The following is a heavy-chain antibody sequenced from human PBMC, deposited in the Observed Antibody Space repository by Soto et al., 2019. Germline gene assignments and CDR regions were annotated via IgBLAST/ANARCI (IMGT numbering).Heavy chain of an antibody. CDR2: IYYSGST. CDR1: GGSISSSGYY. D-gene: IGHD3-22*01. J-gene: IGHJ4*02. CDR3: ARERLTYYYDSSAYLFDY. V-gene: IGHV4-31*03. Sequence: QVQLQESGPGLVKPSQTLSLTCTVSGGSISSSGYYWSWIRQHPGKGLEWIGNIYYSGSTYYNPSLTSRLTISGDTSKNQFSLKLSSVTAADTAVYYCARERLTYYYDSSAYLFDYWGQGTLVTVSS.